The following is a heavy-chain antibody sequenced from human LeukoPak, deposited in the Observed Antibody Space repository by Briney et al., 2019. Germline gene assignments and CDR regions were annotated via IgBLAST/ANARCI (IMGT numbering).Heavy chain of an antibody. CDR3: ARRLEYSSGWYGNDAFDI. V-gene: IGHV4-38-2*02. CDR1: GYSISSGYY. D-gene: IGHD6-19*01. J-gene: IGHJ3*02. Sequence: SETLSLTCTVSGYSISSGYYWGWIRQPPGNGLEWIGSIYHSGSTYYNPSLKSRVTISVDTSKNQFSLKLSSVTAADTAVYYCARRLEYSSGWYGNDAFDIWGQGTMVTVSS. CDR2: IYHSGST.